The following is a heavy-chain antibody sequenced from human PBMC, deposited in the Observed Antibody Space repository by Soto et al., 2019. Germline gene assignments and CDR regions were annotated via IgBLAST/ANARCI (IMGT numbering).Heavy chain of an antibody. V-gene: IGHV3-23*01. CDR3: AKVGVPAAMGGLLGYYYYNYMEV. Sequence: GGSLRLSCEASGFTFSSYAMSWVRQAPGKGLEWVSAISGSGGSTYYADSVKGRFTISRDNSKNTLYLQMNSLRAEDTAVYYCAKVGVPAAMGGLLGYYYYNYMEVWGKGTTVTVSS. J-gene: IGHJ6*03. CDR2: ISGSGGST. CDR1: GFTFSSYA. D-gene: IGHD2-2*01.